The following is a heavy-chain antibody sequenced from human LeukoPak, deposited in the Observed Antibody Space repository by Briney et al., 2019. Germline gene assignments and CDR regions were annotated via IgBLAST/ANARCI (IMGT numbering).Heavy chain of an antibody. D-gene: IGHD6-19*01. CDR3: AKDQWLLDY. CDR1: GFTFSSYG. CDR2: ISYDGSNK. Sequence: GGALRLSCAASGFTFSSYGMHWVRHAPNKGLEWVTVISYDGSNKDYADSVKGRFTISRDNSKNTLYLQMNRLRAEDTAVYYCAKDQWLLDYWGQGTLVTVSS. J-gene: IGHJ4*02. V-gene: IGHV3-30*18.